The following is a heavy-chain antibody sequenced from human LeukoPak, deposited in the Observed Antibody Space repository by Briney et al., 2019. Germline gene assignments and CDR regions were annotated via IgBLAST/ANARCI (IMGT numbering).Heavy chain of an antibody. D-gene: IGHD3-22*01. CDR1: GFTFSTYG. Sequence: GRSLRLSCAASGFTFSTYGMHWVRQAPGKGLEWLAVIWYDGSNIYYADSVKGRFAISRDNSKNTLYLLLNSLRAEDTAVYYCARARENYDISSFSALDYWGQGTLVTVSS. V-gene: IGHV3-33*01. CDR2: IWYDGSNI. CDR3: ARARENYDISSFSALDY. J-gene: IGHJ4*02.